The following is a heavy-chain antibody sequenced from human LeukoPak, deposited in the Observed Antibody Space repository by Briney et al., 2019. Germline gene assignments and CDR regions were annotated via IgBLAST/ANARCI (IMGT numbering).Heavy chain of an antibody. CDR3: AREKTDYFDY. CDR2: ISSSGSTI. Sequence: GGSLRLSCAASGFTVSSNYMSWIRQAPGKGLEWVSYISSSGSTIYYADSVKGRFTISRDNAKNSLYLQMNSLRAEDTAVYYCAREKTDYFDYWGQGTLVTVSS. CDR1: GFTVSSNY. J-gene: IGHJ4*02. V-gene: IGHV3-11*01.